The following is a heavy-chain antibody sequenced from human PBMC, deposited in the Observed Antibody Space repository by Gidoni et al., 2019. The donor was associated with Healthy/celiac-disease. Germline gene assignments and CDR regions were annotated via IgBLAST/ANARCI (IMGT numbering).Heavy chain of an antibody. J-gene: IGHJ4*02. CDR1: GGSISSSSYY. CDR3: ARRGSMIVVVIMEYYFDY. Sequence: QLQLQASGPGLVKPSETLSLTCTVSGGSISSSSYYWGWIRQPPGKGLEWIGSIYYSGSTYYNPSLKSRVTISVDTSKNQFSLKLSSVTAADTAVYYCARRGSMIVVVIMEYYFDYWGQGTLVTVSS. V-gene: IGHV4-39*01. CDR2: IYYSGST. D-gene: IGHD3-22*01.